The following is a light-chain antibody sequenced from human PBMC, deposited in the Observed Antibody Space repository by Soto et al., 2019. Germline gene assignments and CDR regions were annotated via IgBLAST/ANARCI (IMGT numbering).Light chain of an antibody. CDR1: QSVSSSY. CDR2: GAS. Sequence: EIVLTQSPGTLSLSPGERATLSCRASQSVSSSYLAWYQQKPGQALRLLIYGASSRATGIPDRFSGSGSGIDFTLTISRLEPEDFAVYYCQQYGSSHTWTFGQGTKVDIK. CDR3: QQYGSSHTWT. V-gene: IGKV3-20*01. J-gene: IGKJ1*01.